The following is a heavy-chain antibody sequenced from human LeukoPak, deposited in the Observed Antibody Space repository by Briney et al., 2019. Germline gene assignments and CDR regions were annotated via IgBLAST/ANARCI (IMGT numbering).Heavy chain of an antibody. CDR1: GGSISPYS. V-gene: IGHV4-59*01. CDR2: IYYTGST. Sequence: SETLSLTCTVSGGSISPYSWSWVRQPPGKGLEWIGYIYYTGSTNYNPSLKSRVTISVDTSKNQFSLRLSSVTAADTAVYYCARVGGSGSYYYAMDVWGQGTTVTVSS. D-gene: IGHD3-10*01. CDR3: ARVGGSGSYYYAMDV. J-gene: IGHJ6*02.